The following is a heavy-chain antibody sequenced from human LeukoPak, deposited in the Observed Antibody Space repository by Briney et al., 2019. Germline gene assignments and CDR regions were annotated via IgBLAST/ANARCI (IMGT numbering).Heavy chain of an antibody. V-gene: IGHV3-33*01. Sequence: AGGSLRLSCAASGFTFSSYGMHWVRQAPGKGLEWVAVIWYDGSNKYYAGSVKGRFTISRDNSKNTLYLQMNSLRAEDTAVYYCAREPQIAVAAADAFDIWGQGTMVTVSS. J-gene: IGHJ3*02. CDR3: AREPQIAVAAADAFDI. D-gene: IGHD6-19*01. CDR2: IWYDGSNK. CDR1: GFTFSSYG.